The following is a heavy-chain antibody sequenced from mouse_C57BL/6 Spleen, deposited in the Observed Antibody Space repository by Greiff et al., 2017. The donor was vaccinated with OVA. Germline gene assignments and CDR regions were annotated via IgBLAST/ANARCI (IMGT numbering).Heavy chain of an antibody. CDR1: GYAFASYW. J-gene: IGHJ4*01. CDR2: IYPGAGDT. D-gene: IGHD2-1*01. Sequence: VQLVESGAELVKPGASVKISCKASGYAFASYWMNWVKQRPGKGLEWIGQIYPGAGDTNYNGKFKGRATLTADKSSSTAYMQLSSLTYEESAVYLSAVGGDYGSYVGVDYWGQGTSVTVSS. CDR3: AVGGDYGSYVGVDY. V-gene: IGHV1-80*01.